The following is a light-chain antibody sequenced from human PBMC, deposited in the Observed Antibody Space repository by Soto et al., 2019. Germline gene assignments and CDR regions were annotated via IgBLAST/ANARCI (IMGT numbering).Light chain of an antibody. CDR3: HQYFSAPQA. CDR2: WAS. V-gene: IGKV4-1*01. CDR1: QSLYHTSNKRKY. Sequence: DIVMSQSPDSLAVSLGERATIKCKSSQSLYHTSNKRKYLGWYQQKPGHRPRLLISWASTRESGVPDRFSAGGSGTDFTLTITNLQADDVAPYYCHQYFSAPQAFGGGTKVEI. J-gene: IGKJ4*01.